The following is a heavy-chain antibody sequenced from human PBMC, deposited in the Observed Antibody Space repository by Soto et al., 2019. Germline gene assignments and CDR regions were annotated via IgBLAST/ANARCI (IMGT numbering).Heavy chain of an antibody. CDR1: GFSLTTSGVG. V-gene: IGHV2-5*02. J-gene: IGHJ5*02. CDR2: VYWDDDK. D-gene: IGHD5-18*01. Sequence: ITLKESGPMLVKPTQALTLTCTCSGFSLTTSGVGVGWIRQPPGKALEWLALVYWDDDKRYSPSLTNRLTLPRDTSKNQLVLTLTNVDPTDTGTYFCAHKGGFGYPESWGQGIMVTVSS. CDR3: AHKGGFGYPES.